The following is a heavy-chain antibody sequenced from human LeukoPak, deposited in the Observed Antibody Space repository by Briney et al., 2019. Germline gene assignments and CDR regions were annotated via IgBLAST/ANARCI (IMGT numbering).Heavy chain of an antibody. CDR3: ARTSVDTSMASDY. V-gene: IGHV4-59*01. J-gene: IGHJ4*02. CDR2: IYYSGRT. D-gene: IGHD5-18*01. Sequence: PSETLSLTCTVSGGSISSYYWSWIRQPPGKGLEWIGYIYYSGRTNYNPSLKSRVTISVDTSKNQFSLKLSSVTAADTAVYYCARTSVDTSMASDYWGQGTLVTVSS. CDR1: GGSISSYY.